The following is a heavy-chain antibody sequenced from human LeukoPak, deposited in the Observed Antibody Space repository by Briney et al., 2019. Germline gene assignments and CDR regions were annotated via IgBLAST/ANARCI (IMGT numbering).Heavy chain of an antibody. J-gene: IGHJ4*02. V-gene: IGHV1-2*02. CDR2: INPNTGGT. D-gene: IGHD3-22*01. CDR3: ARRRGSSDSTGYCPDFDY. Sequence: GASVKVSCKASGYTFTDYYMHWVRQAPGQGLEWMGWINPNTGGTNYAQKLQGRVTMTTDTSTSTAYMELRSLRSDDTAVYYCARRRGSSDSTGYCPDFDYWGQGALVTVSS. CDR1: GYTFTDYY.